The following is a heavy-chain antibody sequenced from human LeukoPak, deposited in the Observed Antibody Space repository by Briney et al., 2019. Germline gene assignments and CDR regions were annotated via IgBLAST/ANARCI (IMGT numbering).Heavy chain of an antibody. V-gene: IGHV3-30*02. Sequence: GGSLRLSCAASGFTFSSYGMHWVRQAPGKGLEWVAFIRYDGSNKYYADSVKGRFTISRDNSKNTLYLQMNSLRAEDTAVYYCAKGRVVVITTPPFDYWGQGTLVTVSS. CDR2: IRYDGSNK. CDR1: GFTFSSYG. D-gene: IGHD3-22*01. J-gene: IGHJ4*02. CDR3: AKGRVVVITTPPFDY.